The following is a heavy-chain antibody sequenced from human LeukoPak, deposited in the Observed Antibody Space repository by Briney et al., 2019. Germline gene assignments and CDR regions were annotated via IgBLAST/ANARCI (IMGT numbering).Heavy chain of an antibody. CDR2: ISYDGSNK. Sequence: GRSLRLSCAASGFTFSSYAMHWVRQAPGKGLEWVAVISYDGSNKYYADSVKGRFTISRDNSKNTPYLQMNSLRAEDTAVYYCAGTVNYYYYGMDVWGQGTTVTVSS. J-gene: IGHJ6*02. D-gene: IGHD4-11*01. CDR1: GFTFSSYA. CDR3: AGTVNYYYYGMDV. V-gene: IGHV3-30-3*01.